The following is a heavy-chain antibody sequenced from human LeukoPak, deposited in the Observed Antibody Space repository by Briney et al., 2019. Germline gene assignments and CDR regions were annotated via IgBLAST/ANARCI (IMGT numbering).Heavy chain of an antibody. J-gene: IGHJ6*03. Sequence: ASETLSLTCAVYGGSFSGYYWSWIRQPPGKGLEWIGEINHSGSTNYNPSLKSRVTMSVDTSKNQFSLKLSSVTAADTAVYYCARVGAAAGTAWDYYYYYMDVWGKGTTVTVSS. CDR2: INHSGST. V-gene: IGHV4-34*01. CDR1: GGSFSGYY. D-gene: IGHD6-13*01. CDR3: ARVGAAAGTAWDYYYYYMDV.